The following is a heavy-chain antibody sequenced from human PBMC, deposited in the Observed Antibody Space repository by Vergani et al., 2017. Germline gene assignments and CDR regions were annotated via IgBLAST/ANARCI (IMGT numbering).Heavy chain of an antibody. CDR1: GGTFSSYA. CDR3: ARDRQAVAGTWGYYYYGMDV. J-gene: IGHJ6*02. CDR2: IIPILGTA. V-gene: IGHV1-69*11. D-gene: IGHD6-19*01. Sequence: QVQLVQSGAEVKKPGSSVKVSCKASGGTFSSYAISWVRQAPGQGLEWMGRIIPILGTANYAQKFQGRVTITADESTSTAYMELSSLRSEDTAVYYCARDRQAVAGTWGYYYYGMDVWGQGTTVTVSS.